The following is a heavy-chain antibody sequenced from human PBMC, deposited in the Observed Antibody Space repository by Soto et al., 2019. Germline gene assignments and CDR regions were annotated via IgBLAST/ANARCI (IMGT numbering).Heavy chain of an antibody. J-gene: IGHJ4*03. CDR1: KYTLSDLS. V-gene: IGHV1-24*01. CDR3: AKFTPVNKINCYGSNNGLAV. Sequence: QVQLVQSGAEVKKPGASVQVSCKVSKYTLSDLSMHWVRQAPGKGLEWMGGFDPEDDERIYAQKFQGRVTMTEDTPPEPAKMELTSRSLEDPAVYYFAKFTPVNKINCYGSNNGLAVWGQGTRVT. CDR2: FDPEDDER. D-gene: IGHD2-8*01.